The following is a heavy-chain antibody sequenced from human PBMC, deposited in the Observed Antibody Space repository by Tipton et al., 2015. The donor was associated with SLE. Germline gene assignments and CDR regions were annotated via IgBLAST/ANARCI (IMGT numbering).Heavy chain of an antibody. CDR1: GGTFSSYA. D-gene: IGHD6-13*01. J-gene: IGHJ4*02. CDR3: ARGEGYSRPYYFDY. Sequence: QSGPEVKKPGSSVKVSCKASGGTFSSYAISWVRQAPGQGLEWMGGIIPIFGTATYAQNFQGRVSITADESTSTAYMELSSLRSEDTAVYYCARGEGYSRPYYFDYWGQGTLVTVSS. V-gene: IGHV1-69*01. CDR2: IIPIFGTA.